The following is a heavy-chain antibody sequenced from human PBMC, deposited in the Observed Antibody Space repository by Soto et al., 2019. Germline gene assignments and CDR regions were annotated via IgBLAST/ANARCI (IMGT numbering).Heavy chain of an antibody. CDR3: ARDSDVDIVDPYNWFDP. V-gene: IGHV3-21*01. Sequence: GGSLRLSCAASGFTFSSYSMNWVRQAPGKGLEWVSSISSSSSYIYYADSVKGRFTISRDNAKNSLYLQMNSLRAEDTAVYYCARDSDVDIVDPYNWFDPWGQGTLVTVSS. J-gene: IGHJ5*02. D-gene: IGHD5-12*01. CDR1: GFTFSSYS. CDR2: ISSSSSYI.